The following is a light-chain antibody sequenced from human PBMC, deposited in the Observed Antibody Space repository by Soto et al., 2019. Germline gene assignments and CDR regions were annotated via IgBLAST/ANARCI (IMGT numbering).Light chain of an antibody. Sequence: EIVMTQSPATLSVSPGERATLSCRASQSVSSSYLAWYQQKPGQAPRLLIYGASNRATGIPARFSGSGSGTDFTLTISSLEPEDFAVYYCQQRSNWWTFGQGTKVDIK. CDR1: QSVSSSY. CDR2: GAS. CDR3: QQRSNWWT. J-gene: IGKJ1*01. V-gene: IGKV3D-20*02.